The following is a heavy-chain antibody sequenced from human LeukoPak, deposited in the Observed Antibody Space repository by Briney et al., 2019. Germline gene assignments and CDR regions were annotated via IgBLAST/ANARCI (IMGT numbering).Heavy chain of an antibody. CDR3: ARVLEGYYYYMDV. D-gene: IGHD1-1*01. J-gene: IGHJ6*03. CDR2: IYYSGST. CDR1: GGSISSYY. V-gene: IGHV4-59*12. Sequence: SETLSLTCTVSGGSISSYYWSWIRQPPGKGLEWIGNIYYSGSTNYNPSLKSRVTISVDTSKNQFSLKLSSVTAADTAVYYCARVLEGYYYYMDVWGKGTTVTISS.